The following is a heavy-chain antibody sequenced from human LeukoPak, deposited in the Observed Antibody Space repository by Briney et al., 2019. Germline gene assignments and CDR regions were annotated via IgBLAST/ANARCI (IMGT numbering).Heavy chain of an antibody. CDR3: ARDVHGGAFDY. CDR1: GFTFSSYA. Sequence: PGGSLRLSCAASGFTFSSYAMHWVRQAPGKGLEWVAVISYDGSNKYYADSVKGRFTISRDNSKNTLYLQMNSLRAEDTAVYYCARDVHGGAFDYWGQGALVTVSS. D-gene: IGHD2-15*01. J-gene: IGHJ4*02. CDR2: ISYDGSNK. V-gene: IGHV3-30-3*01.